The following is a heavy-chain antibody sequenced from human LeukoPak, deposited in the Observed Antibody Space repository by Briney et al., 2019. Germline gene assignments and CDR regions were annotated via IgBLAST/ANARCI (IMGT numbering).Heavy chain of an antibody. Sequence: GRSLRLSCAASGFTFSSYGMHWVRQAPGKGLECVGVIWYDGSNKYYADSVKGRFTISRDNSKNTLYLQMNSLRAEDTAVYYCAKGGYCSSTSCYAAYYFDYWGQGTLVTVSS. CDR3: AKGGYCSSTSCYAAYYFDY. J-gene: IGHJ4*02. CDR2: IWYDGSNK. V-gene: IGHV3-33*06. CDR1: GFTFSSYG. D-gene: IGHD2-2*01.